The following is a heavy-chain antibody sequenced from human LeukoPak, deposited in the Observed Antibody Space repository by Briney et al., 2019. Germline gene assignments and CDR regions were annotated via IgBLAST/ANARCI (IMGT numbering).Heavy chain of an antibody. CDR1: GFTVSSYY. CDR3: ARSYSNHLFGMDV. D-gene: IGHD4-11*01. Sequence: GGSLRLSCAASGFTVSSYYMTWVRQAPGKGLEWVSVMYSGGSTYYADSVKGRVAISRDNSQNTVFLQMNSVRVEDSAVYYCARSYSNHLFGMDVWGQGTAVTVSS. V-gene: IGHV3-66*01. J-gene: IGHJ6*02. CDR2: MYSGGST.